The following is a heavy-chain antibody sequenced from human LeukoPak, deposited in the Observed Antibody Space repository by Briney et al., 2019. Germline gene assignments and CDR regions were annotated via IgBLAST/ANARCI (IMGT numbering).Heavy chain of an antibody. CDR1: GFAFSSYS. J-gene: IGHJ4*02. D-gene: IGHD1-26*01. CDR2: ISTTSTSI. CDR3: ARGVGATHFDC. V-gene: IGHV3-21*06. Sequence: SGGSLRLSCAASGFAFSSYSMNWVRQAPGRGPEWVSLISTTSTSIYYADSVKGRFTVSRDNAKNSLYLQMDSLRAEDTAVYYCARGVGATHFDCWGQGTLVTVST.